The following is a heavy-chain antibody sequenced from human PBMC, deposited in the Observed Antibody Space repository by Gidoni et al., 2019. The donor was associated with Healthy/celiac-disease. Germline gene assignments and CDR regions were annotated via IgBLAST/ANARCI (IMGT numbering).Heavy chain of an antibody. CDR3: TTERITMIVVVITWDY. J-gene: IGHJ4*02. Sequence: EVQLVESGGGLVKPGGSLRLSCSASGFPFSNAWMSWVRQAPGKGLEWVGRIKSKTDGGKTDYAAPVKGRFTISRDDSKNTLYLQMNSLKTEDTAVYYCTTERITMIVVVITWDYWGQGTLVTVSS. V-gene: IGHV3-15*01. D-gene: IGHD3-22*01. CDR2: IKSKTDGGKT. CDR1: GFPFSNAW.